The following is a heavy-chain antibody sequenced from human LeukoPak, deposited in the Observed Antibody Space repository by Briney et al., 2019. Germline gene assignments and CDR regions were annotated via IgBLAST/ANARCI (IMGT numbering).Heavy chain of an antibody. CDR1: GYTLTELS. D-gene: IGHD3-3*01. Sequence: ASVKVSCKVSGYTLTELSMHWVRQAPGKGLEWMGGFDPEDGETIYAQKFQGRVTMTEDTSTDTAYMELSSLRSEDTAVYYCASLRFGEVPPKGLYYYYMDVWGKGTTVTVSS. CDR2: FDPEDGET. CDR3: ASLRFGEVPPKGLYYYYMDV. J-gene: IGHJ6*03. V-gene: IGHV1-24*01.